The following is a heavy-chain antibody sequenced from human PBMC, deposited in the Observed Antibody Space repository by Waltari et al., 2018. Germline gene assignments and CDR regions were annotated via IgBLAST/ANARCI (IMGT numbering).Heavy chain of an antibody. CDR1: GGSISSGSYY. CDR2: IYTSGST. D-gene: IGHD6-13*01. CDR3: ARDRGWQQLIRYFDL. V-gene: IGHV4-61*09. J-gene: IGHJ2*01. Sequence: QVQLQESGPGLVKPSQTLSLTCTVSGGSISSGSYYWSWIRQPAGKGLEWIGYIYTSGSTNYNPSRKSRVTISVDTSKNQFSLKLSSVTAADTAVYYCARDRGWQQLIRYFDLWGRGTLVTVSS.